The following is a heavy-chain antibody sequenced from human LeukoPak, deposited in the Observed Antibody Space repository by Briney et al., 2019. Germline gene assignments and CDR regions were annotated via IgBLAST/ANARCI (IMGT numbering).Heavy chain of an antibody. V-gene: IGHV3-23*01. CDR1: GFTFSSYG. Sequence: GGTLRLSCAASGFTFSSYGMSWVRQAPGKGLEWVSAISGSGGSTYDADSVKGRFTISRDNSKNTLYLQMNSLRAEDTAVYYCAKGSGLLWFGESDYWGQGTLVTVSS. D-gene: IGHD3-10*01. CDR2: ISGSGGST. CDR3: AKGSGLLWFGESDY. J-gene: IGHJ4*02.